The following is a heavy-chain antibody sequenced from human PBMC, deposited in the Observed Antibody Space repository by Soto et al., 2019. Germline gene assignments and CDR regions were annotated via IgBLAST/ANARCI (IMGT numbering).Heavy chain of an antibody. CDR1: GFTFDDYA. J-gene: IGHJ4*02. CDR3: AKDSEDGSGSYIDY. Sequence: GGSLRLSCAASGFTFDDYAMHWVRQAPGKGLEWVSGISWNSGSIGYADSVKGRFTISRDNAKNSLYLQMNSLRAEDTALYYCAKDSEDGSGSYIDYWGQGTLVTVSS. V-gene: IGHV3-9*01. CDR2: ISWNSGSI. D-gene: IGHD3-10*01.